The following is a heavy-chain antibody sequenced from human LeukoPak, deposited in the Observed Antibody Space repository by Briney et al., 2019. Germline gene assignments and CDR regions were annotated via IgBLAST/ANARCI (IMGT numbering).Heavy chain of an antibody. J-gene: IGHJ6*02. CDR2: IYSGGST. CDR3: AREGGFSYYYGMDV. D-gene: IGHD3-16*01. Sequence: PGGSLRLSCAASGFTVSSNYMSWVRQAPGRGLEWVSVIYSGGSTYYADSVKGRFTISRDNSKNTLYLQMNSLRAEDTAVYYCAREGGFSYYYGMDVWGRGTTVTVSS. CDR1: GFTVSSNY. V-gene: IGHV3-53*01.